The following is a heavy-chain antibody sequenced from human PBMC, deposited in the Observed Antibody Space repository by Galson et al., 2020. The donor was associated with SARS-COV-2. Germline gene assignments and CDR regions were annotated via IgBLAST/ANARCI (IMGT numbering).Heavy chain of an antibody. V-gene: IGHV4-34*01. CDR3: ARTFDYYDSSAYYFAY. J-gene: IGHJ4*02. D-gene: IGHD3-22*01. CDR1: GGSFSGYY. Sequence: SQTLSLTCAVYGGSFSGYYWNWVRQAPGKGLEWIGEINDSGSTNYNPSLKSRVTISVDTSKNQFSVRLSSVTAADTAVYYCARTFDYYDSSAYYFAYWGQGNLVTVSS. CDR2: INDSGST.